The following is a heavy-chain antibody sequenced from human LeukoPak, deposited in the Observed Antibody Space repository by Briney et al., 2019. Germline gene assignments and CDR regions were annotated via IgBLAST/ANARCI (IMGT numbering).Heavy chain of an antibody. V-gene: IGHV3-23*01. CDR3: AKALSPYYYYGMYV. Sequence: GGSLRLSCAASGFTFSSYAMSWVRQAPGKGLEWVSAISGSGGSTYYADSVKGRFTISRDNSKNTLYLQMNSLRAEDTAVYYCAKALSPYYYYGMYVWGQGTTVTVSS. CDR2: ISGSGGST. J-gene: IGHJ6*02. CDR1: GFTFSSYA.